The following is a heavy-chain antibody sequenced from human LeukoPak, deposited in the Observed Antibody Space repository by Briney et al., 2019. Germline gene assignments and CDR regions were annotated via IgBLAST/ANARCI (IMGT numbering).Heavy chain of an antibody. D-gene: IGHD3-22*01. CDR1: GGSISSGGSR. J-gene: IGHJ4*02. CDR3: ASDYYGSSGYYN. Sequence: PSETLSLTCNVSGGSISSGGSRWSWIRQHPGKGLEWIGYIYYSGRTYYNPSLKSRVTISVDTSKNQFPLKLSSVTAADTAVYYCASDYYGSSGYYNWGQGTLVTVSS. V-gene: IGHV4-30-4*08. CDR2: IYYSGRT.